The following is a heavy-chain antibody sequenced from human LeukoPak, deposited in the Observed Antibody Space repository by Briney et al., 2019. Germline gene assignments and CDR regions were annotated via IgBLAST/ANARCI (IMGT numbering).Heavy chain of an antibody. CDR2: ISSSSSYI. Sequence: GGSLRLSCAASGFSFSSYSMNWVRQAPGKGLEWVSSISSSSSYIYYADSVKGRFTISRDNAKSSLYLQMNSLRAEDTAVYYCATTRYYYDSSGYSHWGQGTLVTVSS. CDR1: GFSFSSYS. CDR3: ATTRYYYDSSGYSH. V-gene: IGHV3-21*01. D-gene: IGHD3-22*01. J-gene: IGHJ4*02.